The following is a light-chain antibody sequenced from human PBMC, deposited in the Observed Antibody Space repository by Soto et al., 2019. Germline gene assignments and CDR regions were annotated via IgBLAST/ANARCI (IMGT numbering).Light chain of an antibody. CDR1: SSDVGGYNY. Sequence: QSVLTQPRSVSGFPGQSVTISCTGTSSDVGGYNYVSWYQQHPGKAPKLMIYDVSKRPSGVPDRFSGSKSGNTASLTISGLQAEDEADYYCCSYAGSVVFGGGTKVTVL. CDR2: DVS. CDR3: CSYAGSVV. V-gene: IGLV2-11*01. J-gene: IGLJ2*01.